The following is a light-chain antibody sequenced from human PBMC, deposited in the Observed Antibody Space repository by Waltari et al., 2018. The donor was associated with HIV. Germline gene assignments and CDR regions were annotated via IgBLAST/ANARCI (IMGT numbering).Light chain of an antibody. CDR2: ITS. J-gene: IGKJ4*01. Sequence: EIVLTQSPGTLSLSPGERAILSCRASKTISSSYIAWYQQRPGQAPRLLMYITSRRATGIPDRFSGSGSGTDFTLTINRLEPEDFAVFYCQQYGTVPITFGGGTKVEIK. CDR1: KTISSSY. CDR3: QQYGTVPIT. V-gene: IGKV3-20*01.